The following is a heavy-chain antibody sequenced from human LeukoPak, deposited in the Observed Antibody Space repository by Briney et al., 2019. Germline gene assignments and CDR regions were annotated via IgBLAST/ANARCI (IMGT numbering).Heavy chain of an antibody. V-gene: IGHV4-30-4*08. CDR2: IYYSGST. J-gene: IGHJ5*02. D-gene: IGHD6-13*01. CDR1: GGSISSGDYY. Sequence: PSETLSLTCTVSGGSISSGDYYWSWIRQPPGKGLVWIGYIYYSGSTYYNPSLKSRVTISVDTSKNQFSLKLSSVTAADTAVYYCARGEGDSSSWFDPWGQGTLVTVSS. CDR3: ARGEGDSSSWFDP.